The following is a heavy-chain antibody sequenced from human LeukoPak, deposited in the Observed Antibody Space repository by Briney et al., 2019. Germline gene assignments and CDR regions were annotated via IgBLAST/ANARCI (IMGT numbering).Heavy chain of an antibody. V-gene: IGHV3-74*01. CDR2: INSDGSST. Sequence: GGSLRLSCAASGFTFSNYWMHWVRQVPGKGLVWVPRINSDGSSTTYADSMKGRFTISRDNAKNTLYLQMGSLRAEDTAVYYCARSPSGEPTNWGQGTLVTVSS. J-gene: IGHJ4*02. D-gene: IGHD3-16*01. CDR3: ARSPSGEPTN. CDR1: GFTFSNYW.